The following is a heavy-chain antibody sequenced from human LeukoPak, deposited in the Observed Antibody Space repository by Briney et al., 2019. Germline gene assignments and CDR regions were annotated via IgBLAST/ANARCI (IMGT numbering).Heavy chain of an antibody. Sequence: SETLSLTCTLSRGSISSSGYYWGWIRQPPGKGLEWIGSIYYSGSTYYNPSLKSRVTISVDTSKNQFSLKLTSVTAADTAMYYCARDRISVADPPNWFDPWGQGTLVTVSS. D-gene: IGHD6-19*01. CDR3: ARDRISVADPPNWFDP. J-gene: IGHJ5*02. CDR2: IYYSGST. CDR1: RGSISSSGYY. V-gene: IGHV4-39*02.